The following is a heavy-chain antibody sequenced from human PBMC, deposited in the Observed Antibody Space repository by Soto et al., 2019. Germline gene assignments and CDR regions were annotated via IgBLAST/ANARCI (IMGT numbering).Heavy chain of an antibody. V-gene: IGHV1-69*02. Sequence: QVQLVQSGAEVKKPGSSVKVSCKASGGTFSSYTISWVRQAPGQGLEWMGRIIPILGIANYAQKFQGRVRITAGKSTSTAYMELSSLRSEDTAVYYCAPDWGSYYFDYWGQGTLVTVSS. CDR2: IIPILGIA. D-gene: IGHD7-27*01. CDR1: GGTFSSYT. J-gene: IGHJ4*02. CDR3: APDWGSYYFDY.